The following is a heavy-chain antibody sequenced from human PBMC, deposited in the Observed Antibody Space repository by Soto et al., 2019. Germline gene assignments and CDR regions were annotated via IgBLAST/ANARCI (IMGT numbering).Heavy chain of an antibody. D-gene: IGHD2-15*01. CDR2: IIPVFGAT. CDR3: ARGEGCSGTLYAGFDF. J-gene: IGHJ4*02. CDR1: GGTFSTYA. Sequence: QVHLVQSGAEVRKPGSSVKVSCKASGGTFSTYAFSWVRQAPGQGLEWVGGIIPVFGATFYAQKFQGRVTVPAEESTTTVYMELSSLRSEDTGLYYCARGEGCSGTLYAGFDFWGQGTQITVSS. V-gene: IGHV1-69*01.